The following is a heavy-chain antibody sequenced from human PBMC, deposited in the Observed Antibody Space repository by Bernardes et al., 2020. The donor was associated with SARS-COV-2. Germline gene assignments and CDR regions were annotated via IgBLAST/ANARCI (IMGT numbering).Heavy chain of an antibody. CDR1: GFTFDDYA. CDR3: AKGDYGMDV. D-gene: IGHD3-16*01. Sequence: GGTLRLSCAASGFTFDDYAMHWVRQAPGKGLEWVSGISWNSGSIGYADSVKGRFTISRDNAKNSLYLQMNSLRAEDTALYYCAKGDYGMDVWGQGTTVTVSS. V-gene: IGHV3-9*01. CDR2: ISWNSGSI. J-gene: IGHJ6*02.